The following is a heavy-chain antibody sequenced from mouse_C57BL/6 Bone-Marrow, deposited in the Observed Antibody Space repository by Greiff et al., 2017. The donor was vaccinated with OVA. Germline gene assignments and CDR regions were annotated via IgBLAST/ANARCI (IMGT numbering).Heavy chain of an antibody. CDR3: ARPVNWDWYFDV. J-gene: IGHJ1*03. Sequence: EVKLMESGGDLVKPGGSLKLSCAASGFTFSSYGMSWVRQTPDKRLEWVATISSGGSYTYYPDSVKGRFTISRDNAKNTLYLQMSSLKSEDTAMYYCARPVNWDWYFDVWGTGTTVTVSS. D-gene: IGHD4-1*01. CDR1: GFTFSSYG. CDR2: ISSGGSYT. V-gene: IGHV5-6*01.